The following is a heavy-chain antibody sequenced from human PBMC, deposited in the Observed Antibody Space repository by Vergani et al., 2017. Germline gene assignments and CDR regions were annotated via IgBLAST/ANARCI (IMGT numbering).Heavy chain of an antibody. CDR3: ATNLLTSLGFHFGLFDN. CDR1: GLVFGDYW. D-gene: IGHD2-15*01. V-gene: IGHV3-7*01. J-gene: IGHJ4*02. Sequence: EVQLVESGGGLVQPGGSLRLSCKGSGLVFGDYWMSWVRQVPGKGLEWVSNIMRDGSDKYYLDAVAGRFSVSRDNAKNSVYLQMNMLSLEDTGIYYCATNLLTSLGFHFGLFDNWGQGTLVTVSS. CDR2: IMRDGSDK.